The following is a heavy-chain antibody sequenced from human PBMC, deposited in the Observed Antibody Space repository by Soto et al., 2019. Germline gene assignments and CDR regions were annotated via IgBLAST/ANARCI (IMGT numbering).Heavy chain of an antibody. Sequence: PGESLKISCKGSGYSFTSYWISWVRQMPGKGLEWMGRIDPSDSYTNYSPSFQGHVTISADKSISTAYLQWSSLKASDTAMYYCARYAYGSGSYYKVWYYYYGMDVWGQGTTVPVSS. D-gene: IGHD3-10*01. V-gene: IGHV5-10-1*01. J-gene: IGHJ6*02. CDR1: GYSFTSYW. CDR2: IDPSDSYT. CDR3: ARYAYGSGSYYKVWYYYYGMDV.